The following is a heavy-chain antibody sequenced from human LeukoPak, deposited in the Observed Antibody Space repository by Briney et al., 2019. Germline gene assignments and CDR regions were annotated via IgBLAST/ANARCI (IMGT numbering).Heavy chain of an antibody. J-gene: IGHJ5*02. CDR2: IYYSGST. Sequence: PSETLSLTCTVSGASISSYYWSWIRQPPGKGLEWIGYIYYSGSTSYNPSLKSRVTISVDTSKNQFSLKLSSVTAADTAVYYCARVAPLSRRVDPWGQGTLVTVSS. V-gene: IGHV4-59*12. CDR3: ARVAPLSRRVDP. CDR1: GASISSYY.